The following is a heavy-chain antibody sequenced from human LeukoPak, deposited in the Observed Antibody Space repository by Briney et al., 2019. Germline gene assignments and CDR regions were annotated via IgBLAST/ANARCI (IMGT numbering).Heavy chain of an antibody. Sequence: GGSLSLSCAASGFTFSSFAMTWLRQAPGKGLEWVSTITGSDDKTYYADSVKGRFTISRDYSKNTLRLQMNSLRVEDTAIYYCAKGPHVGSGYHPDYWGQGTLVSVSS. V-gene: IGHV3-23*01. CDR1: GFTFSSFA. CDR2: ITGSDDKT. J-gene: IGHJ4*02. CDR3: AKGPHVGSGYHPDY. D-gene: IGHD3-22*01.